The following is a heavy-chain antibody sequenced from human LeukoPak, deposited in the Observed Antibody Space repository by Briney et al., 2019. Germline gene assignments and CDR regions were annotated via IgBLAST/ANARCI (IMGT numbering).Heavy chain of an antibody. CDR1: GFTFSNYW. D-gene: IGHD2-21*01. J-gene: IGHJ4*02. V-gene: IGHV3-7*01. Sequence: GGSLRLSCAASGFTFSNYWVNWVRQAPGKGLEWVANIRQDGSETYYADSVKGRFTISRDNAKNSLYLQMNYLRAEDTAVYYCARLIDYWGQGTLVTVSS. CDR2: IRQDGSET. CDR3: ARLIDY.